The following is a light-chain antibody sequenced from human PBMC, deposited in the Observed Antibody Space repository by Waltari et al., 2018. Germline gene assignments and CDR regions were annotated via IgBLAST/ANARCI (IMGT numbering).Light chain of an antibody. V-gene: IGLV2-23*01. J-gene: IGLJ3*02. CDR3: CSYAGVTSWL. Sequence: QSALTQPASVSGSYGQSITISCGDVAYFNLVSCYQQQPGQAPKVIIYEGNRRPSGLSGRFSGSTAANTASLTISGLHADDQADYYGCSYAGVTSWLFGGGTKLTVL. CDR2: EGN. CDR1: DVAYFNL.